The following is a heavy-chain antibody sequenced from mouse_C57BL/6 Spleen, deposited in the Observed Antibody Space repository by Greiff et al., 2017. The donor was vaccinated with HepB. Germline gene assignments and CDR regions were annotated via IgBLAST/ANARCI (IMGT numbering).Heavy chain of an antibody. V-gene: IGHV5-17*01. CDR1: GFTFSDYG. J-gene: IGHJ1*03. CDR3: ARTGGSSYYWYFDV. CDR2: ISSGSSTI. D-gene: IGHD1-1*01. Sequence: EVHLVESGGGLVKPGGSLKLSCAASGFTFSDYGMHWVRQAPEKGLEWVAYISSGSSTINYADTVKGRFTISRDNAKNTLFLQMTSLRSEDTAMYYCARTGGSSYYWYFDVWGTGTTVTVSS.